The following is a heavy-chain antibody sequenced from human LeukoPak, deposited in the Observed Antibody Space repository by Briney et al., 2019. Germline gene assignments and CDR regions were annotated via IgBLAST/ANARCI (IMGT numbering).Heavy chain of an antibody. D-gene: IGHD1-7*01. Sequence: ASVKVSCKASGYTFTGYYMHWVRQAPGQGLEWMGWMNPNSGNTGYAQRFQGRVTMTRNTSISTAYMDLSSLRSEDTAVYYCARDDRVTGTTFDYWGQGTLVTVSS. CDR2: MNPNSGNT. V-gene: IGHV1-8*02. CDR1: GYTFTGYY. CDR3: ARDDRVTGTTFDY. J-gene: IGHJ4*02.